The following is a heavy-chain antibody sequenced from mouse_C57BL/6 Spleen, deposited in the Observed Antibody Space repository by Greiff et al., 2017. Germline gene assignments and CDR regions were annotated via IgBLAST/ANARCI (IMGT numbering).Heavy chain of an antibody. CDR2: INPSNGGT. CDR3: ARDPYGNYAMDD. CDR1: GYTFTSYW. Sequence: VQLQQSGTELVKPGASVKLSCKASGYTFTSYWMHWVKQRPGQGLEWIGNINPSNGGTNYNEKFKSKATLTVDKSSSTAYMQLSSLTSEDSAVYYCARDPYGNYAMDDWGQGTSVTVSS. D-gene: IGHD2-1*01. V-gene: IGHV1-53*01. J-gene: IGHJ4*01.